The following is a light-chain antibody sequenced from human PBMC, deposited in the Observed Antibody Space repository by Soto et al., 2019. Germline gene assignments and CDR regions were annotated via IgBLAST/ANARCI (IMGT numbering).Light chain of an antibody. Sequence: EIVMTQSPATLSVSPGERATLSCGASQSVSTNLAWYQQKPGQAPRLLIYDASTRATGIPARFSGSGSGTEFTLTISSLQSEDSAVYYCQQHNDWPPWTFGRGTKVDIK. J-gene: IGKJ1*01. CDR1: QSVSTN. CDR3: QQHNDWPPWT. V-gene: IGKV3-15*01. CDR2: DAS.